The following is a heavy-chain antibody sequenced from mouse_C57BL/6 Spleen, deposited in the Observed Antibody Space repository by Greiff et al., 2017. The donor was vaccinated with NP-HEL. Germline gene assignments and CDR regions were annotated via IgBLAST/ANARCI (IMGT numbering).Heavy chain of an antibody. D-gene: IGHD2-4*01. Sequence: EVQLQQSGPELVKPGASVKISCKASGYTFTDYYMNWVKQSHGKSLEWIGDINPNNGGTSYNQKFKGKATLTVDKSSSTAYMELRSLTSEDSAVYYCASYYDYSAWFAYWGQGTLVTVSA. CDR2: INPNNGGT. CDR3: ASYYDYSAWFAY. CDR1: GYTFTDYY. J-gene: IGHJ3*01. V-gene: IGHV1-26*01.